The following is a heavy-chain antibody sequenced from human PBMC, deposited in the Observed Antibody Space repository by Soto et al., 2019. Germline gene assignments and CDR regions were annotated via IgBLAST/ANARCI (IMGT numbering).Heavy chain of an antibody. CDR2: IYYSGTT. D-gene: IGHD2-2*02. Sequence: PSETLSLNCILSGGSISSSVGYYCSRIRQHPGKGLEWIGHIYYSGTTNYNPSLKSRVTISVDTSKNQFSLKLSSVTAADTAVYYCARGVDCSSTSCYTSYLNWFDPWGQGTLVTVSS. J-gene: IGHJ5*02. CDR1: GGSISSSVGYY. CDR3: ARGVDCSSTSCYTSYLNWFDP. V-gene: IGHV4-31*03.